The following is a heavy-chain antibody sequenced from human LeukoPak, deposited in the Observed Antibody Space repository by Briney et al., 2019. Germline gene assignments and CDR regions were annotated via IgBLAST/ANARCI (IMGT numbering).Heavy chain of an antibody. CDR2: IWYDGSNK. J-gene: IGHJ4*02. V-gene: IGHV3-33*01. CDR3: ASPALTKITIFGVVNTPY. CDR1: GFTFSSYG. Sequence: GGSLRLSCAASGFTFSSYGMHWVRQAPGKGLEWVAVIWYDGSNKYYADSVKGRFTISRDNSKNTLYLQMNSLRAEDTAVYYCASPALTKITIFGVVNTPYWGQGTLVTVSS. D-gene: IGHD3-3*01.